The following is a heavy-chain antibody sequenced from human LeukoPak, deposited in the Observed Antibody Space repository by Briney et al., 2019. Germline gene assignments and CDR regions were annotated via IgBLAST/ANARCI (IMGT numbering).Heavy chain of an antibody. CDR1: GYTLTGFF. CDR2: INPNSGVT. V-gene: IGHV1-2*02. D-gene: IGHD3-16*01. J-gene: IGHJ4*02. Sequence: WASVMLSCKASGYTLTGFFLHWVRQAPGQGLEWMGWINPNSGVTKYIQKFQGRVTMTRDTSINTAYMELSSLTFDDTAVYYCMRGGQRYAVDYWGQGTLVTVSS. CDR3: MRGGQRYAVDY.